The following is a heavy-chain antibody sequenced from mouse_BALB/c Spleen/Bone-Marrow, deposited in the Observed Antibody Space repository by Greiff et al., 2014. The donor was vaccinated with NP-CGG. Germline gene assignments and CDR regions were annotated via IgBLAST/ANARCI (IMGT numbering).Heavy chain of an antibody. CDR3: AREGHDYDWFAY. D-gene: IGHD2-4*01. J-gene: IGHJ3*01. CDR1: GYAFSSYW. V-gene: IGHV1-80*01. Sequence: VQLQQSGAELVRPGSSVKISCKASGYAFSSYWMNWVKQRPGQGLEWIGQIYPGDGDTNYNGKFKGKATLTADKSSSTAYMQLSSLTSEDSAVYFCAREGHDYDWFAYWGQGTLVTVSA. CDR2: IYPGDGDT.